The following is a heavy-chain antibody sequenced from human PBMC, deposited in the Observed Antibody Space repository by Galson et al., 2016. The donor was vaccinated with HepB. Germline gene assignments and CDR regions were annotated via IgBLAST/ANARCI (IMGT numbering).Heavy chain of an antibody. D-gene: IGHD3-22*01. Sequence: ISSLGHYWTWIRQNPEKGLQWIGYMYYSGNAHYNPSLKSRVIISIDTSKNQFSLKLSSVTAADTAVYFCARSNYHDTSRAFDVWGQGTVITVSS. V-gene: IGHV4-31*02. CDR3: ARSNYHDTSRAFDV. J-gene: IGHJ3*01. CDR2: MYYSGNA. CDR1: ISSLGHY.